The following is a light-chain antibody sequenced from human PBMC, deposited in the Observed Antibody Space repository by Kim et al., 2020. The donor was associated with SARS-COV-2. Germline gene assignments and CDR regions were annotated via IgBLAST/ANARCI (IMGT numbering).Light chain of an antibody. CDR1: SGDVGGYKF. Sequence: QSALTQPASVSGSPGQSITISCTGTSGDVGGYKFVSWHQQHPGKPPKLIIFDVSERPSGVSDRFSGSKSGNTASLTVSGLQAEDEADYYCCSYAGRTTWVFGGGTQLTVL. CDR3: CSYAGRTTWV. V-gene: IGLV2-23*02. CDR2: DVS. J-gene: IGLJ3*02.